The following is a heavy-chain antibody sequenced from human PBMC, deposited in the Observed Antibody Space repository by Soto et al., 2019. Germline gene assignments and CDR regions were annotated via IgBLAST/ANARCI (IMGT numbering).Heavy chain of an antibody. CDR1: GGSFSGYY. Sequence: SETLSLTCAVYGGSFSGYYWSWIRQPPGKGLEWIGEIDHSGSTNYNPSLKSRVTISVDTSKNQFSLKLSSVTAADTAVYYCARETANYSRSPTYYFDYWGQGTLVTVSS. CDR3: ARETANYSRSPTYYFDY. V-gene: IGHV4-34*01. CDR2: IDHSGST. J-gene: IGHJ4*02. D-gene: IGHD6-6*01.